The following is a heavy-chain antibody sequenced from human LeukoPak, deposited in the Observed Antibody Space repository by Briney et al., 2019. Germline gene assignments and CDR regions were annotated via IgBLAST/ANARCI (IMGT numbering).Heavy chain of an antibody. V-gene: IGHV6-1*01. Sequence: SQTLSLTCAISGDSVSSNSAAWNWIRQSPSRGLEWLGRTYYRSKWYNDYAVSVKSRITINPGTSKNQFSLQLNSVTPEDTAVYYCAREIEAARPHYYYYYMDVWGKGTTVTVSS. J-gene: IGHJ6*03. CDR3: AREIEAARPHYYYYYMDV. D-gene: IGHD6-6*01. CDR1: GDSVSSNSAA. CDR2: TYYRSKWYN.